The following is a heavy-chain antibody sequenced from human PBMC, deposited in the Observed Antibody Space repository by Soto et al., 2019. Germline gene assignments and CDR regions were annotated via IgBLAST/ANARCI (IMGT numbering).Heavy chain of an antibody. CDR3: ARLHCDSPNCVPLDP. CDR2: IYYSGTS. V-gene: IGHV4-39*01. Sequence: QLQLQESGPGLVKPSETLSLTCTVSGGSINDDTYYRGWIRQPPGKGLEWIGSIYYSGTSSYNPSLESRVTMSVDTSKKQSSLRLRSVTAADTAVYYCARLHCDSPNCVPLDPWGQGTLVIVSS. D-gene: IGHD2-2*01. CDR1: GGSINDDTYY. J-gene: IGHJ5*02.